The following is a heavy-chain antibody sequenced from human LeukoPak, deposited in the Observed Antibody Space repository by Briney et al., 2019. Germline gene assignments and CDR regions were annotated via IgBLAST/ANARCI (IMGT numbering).Heavy chain of an antibody. V-gene: IGHV3-13*01. CDR2: IGTAGET. D-gene: IGHD2-2*01. CDR3: ARGFRYCSSTSCYSIDAFDF. CDR1: GFTFSRCD. Sequence: GGSLRLSCAASGFTFSRCDMHWVRQGTGKRLEWVSAIGTAGETHYPGTVKGRFTISRENAKNSLYLQMNSLRAGDTAVYYCARGFRYCSSTSCYSIDAFDFWGQGTMVTVSS. J-gene: IGHJ3*01.